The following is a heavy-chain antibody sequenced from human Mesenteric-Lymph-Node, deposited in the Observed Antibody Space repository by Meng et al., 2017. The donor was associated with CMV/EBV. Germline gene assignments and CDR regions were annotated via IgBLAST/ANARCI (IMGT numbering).Heavy chain of an antibody. CDR1: GFSFSGYE. CDR2: IKPDGGEK. CDR3: ARVLAAHCDC. D-gene: IGHD6-6*01. V-gene: IGHV3-7*01. Sequence: GGSLRLSCAASGFSFSGYEMNWVRQAPGKGLEWVANIKPDGGEKYYVDSMKGRFTISRDNAKHSLFLQMNSLRVEDTAVYYCARVLAAHCDCWGQGTLVTVSS. J-gene: IGHJ4*02.